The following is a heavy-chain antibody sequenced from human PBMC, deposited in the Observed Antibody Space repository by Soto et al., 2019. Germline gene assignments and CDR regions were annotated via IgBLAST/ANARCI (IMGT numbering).Heavy chain of an antibody. CDR3: ARCGYSSGWYFFDS. CDR2: IWYDGSNK. CDR1: GFTFSSYG. D-gene: IGHD6-19*01. V-gene: IGHV3-33*01. J-gene: IGHJ4*02. Sequence: QVQLVESGGGVVQPGRSLRLSCAASGFTFSSYGMHWVRQAPGKGLEWVAVIWYDGSNKYYADSVKGRFTISRDNSKNTLYLQMNSLIAEDTAVYYCARCGYSSGWYFFDSWCQGTLVTVSS.